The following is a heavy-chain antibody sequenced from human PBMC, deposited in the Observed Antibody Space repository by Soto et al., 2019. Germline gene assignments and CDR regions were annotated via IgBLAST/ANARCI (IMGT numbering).Heavy chain of an antibody. D-gene: IGHD3-3*01. CDR1: GFTFSSYG. V-gene: IGHV3-30*18. CDR3: AKEHYDFWSGYYTGMVDY. Sequence: PGGSLRLSCAASGFTFSSYGMHWVRQAPGKGLEWVAVISYDGSNKYYADSVKGRFTISRDNSKNTLYLQMNSLRAEDTAVYYCAKEHYDFWSGYYTGMVDYWGQGTLVTVSS. J-gene: IGHJ4*02. CDR2: ISYDGSNK.